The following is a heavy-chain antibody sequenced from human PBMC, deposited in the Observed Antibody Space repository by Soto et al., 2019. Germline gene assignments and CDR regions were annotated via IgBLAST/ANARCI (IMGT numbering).Heavy chain of an antibody. CDR2: INHSGST. Sequence: SETLSLTCAVYGGSFSGYYWSWIRQPPGKGLEWIGEINHSGSTNYNPSLKSRVTISVDTSKNQFSLKLSSVTAADTAVYYCARGRQLRLSHYYYYGMDVWGQGTTVTVSS. D-gene: IGHD2-2*01. CDR3: ARGRQLRLSHYYYYGMDV. V-gene: IGHV4-34*01. CDR1: GGSFSGYY. J-gene: IGHJ6*02.